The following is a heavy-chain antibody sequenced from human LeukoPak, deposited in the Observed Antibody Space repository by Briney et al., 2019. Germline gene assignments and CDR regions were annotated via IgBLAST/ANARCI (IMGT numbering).Heavy chain of an antibody. CDR1: GGSISSSSYY. V-gene: IGHV4-39*01. CDR2: IYYSGST. Sequence: SETLSLTCTVSGGSISSSSYYWGWIRQPPGKGLEWIGSIYYSGSTYYNPSLKSRVTISVDTSKNQFSLKLSSVTAADTAVYYCARHPNTYYDFWSGYYYMDVWGKGTTVTVSS. J-gene: IGHJ6*03. D-gene: IGHD3-3*01. CDR3: ARHPNTYYDFWSGYYYMDV.